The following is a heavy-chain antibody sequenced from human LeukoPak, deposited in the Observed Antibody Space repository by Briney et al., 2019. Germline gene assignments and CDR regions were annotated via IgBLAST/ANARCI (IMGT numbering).Heavy chain of an antibody. CDR1: GYTFTSYG. D-gene: IGHD1-1*01. J-gene: IGHJ4*02. V-gene: IGHV1-3*01. Sequence: ASVKVSCKASGYTFTSYGISWVRRAPGQRPEWMGWINVGNGDTKYSQKFRGRVTIARDTSASTAYMELSSLRSEDTAVYYCTRDRGGTGDFDYWGQGTLVTVSS. CDR2: INVGNGDT. CDR3: TRDRGGTGDFDY.